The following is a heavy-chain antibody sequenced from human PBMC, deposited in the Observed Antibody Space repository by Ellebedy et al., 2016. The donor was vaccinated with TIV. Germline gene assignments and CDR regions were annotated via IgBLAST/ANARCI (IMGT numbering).Heavy chain of an antibody. D-gene: IGHD3-22*01. J-gene: IGHJ4*02. CDR2: ISAYNGNT. V-gene: IGHV1-18*01. CDR3: ARGGIVVVITPSY. Sequence: APGQGLEWMGWISAYNGNTNYAQKLQGRVTMTTDTSTSTAYMELRSLRSEDTAVYYCARGGIVVVITPSYWGQGTLVTVSS.